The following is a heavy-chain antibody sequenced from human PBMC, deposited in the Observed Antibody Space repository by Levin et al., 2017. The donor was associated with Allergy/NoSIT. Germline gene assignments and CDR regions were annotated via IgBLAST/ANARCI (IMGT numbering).Heavy chain of an antibody. CDR3: ALSFHNSPFDY. J-gene: IGHJ4*02. Sequence: GGSLRLSCAASGFTVSSNYMSWVRQAPGKGLEWVSVIYSGGSTTYADSAKGRFTIYRDNSKNTLYLQMNSLRAEDTAVYYCALSFHNSPFDYWGQGTLVTVSS. V-gene: IGHV3-53*01. CDR1: GFTVSSNY. D-gene: IGHD1-20*01. CDR2: IYSGGST.